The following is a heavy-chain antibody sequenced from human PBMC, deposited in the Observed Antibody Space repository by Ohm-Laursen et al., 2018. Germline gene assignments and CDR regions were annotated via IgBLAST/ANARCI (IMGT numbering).Heavy chain of an antibody. CDR3: AKDQVVVVPAAIRGDFDY. Sequence: SLRLSCAASGFTFSDYYISWIRQAPGEGLEWVSYVSNSGSTINYADSVKGRFTMSRDNAKNSLYLPMNSLRAEDTAVYYCAKDQVVVVPAAIRGDFDYWGQGTLVTVSS. V-gene: IGHV3-11*01. CDR1: GFTFSDYY. D-gene: IGHD2-2*02. CDR2: VSNSGSTI. J-gene: IGHJ4*02.